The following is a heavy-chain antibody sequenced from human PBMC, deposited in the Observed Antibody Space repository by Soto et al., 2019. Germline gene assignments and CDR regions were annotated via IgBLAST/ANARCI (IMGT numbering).Heavy chain of an antibody. CDR3: ARDRTPGRWFDP. J-gene: IGHJ5*02. Sequence: SVKVSCKASGSTFSSYAISWVRQAPGQGLEWMGGIIAIFGTANYAQKFQGRVTITADKSTSRAYMELSSLRSEDTAADYCARDRTPGRWFDPWGQGTLVTVSS. D-gene: IGHD3-10*01. V-gene: IGHV1-69*06. CDR2: IIAIFGTA. CDR1: GSTFSSYA.